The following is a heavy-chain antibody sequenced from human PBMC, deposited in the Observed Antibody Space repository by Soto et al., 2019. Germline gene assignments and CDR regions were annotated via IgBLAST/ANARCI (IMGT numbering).Heavy chain of an antibody. Sequence: QVQLVQSGAEVKKPGSSEKVSCKASGGTFSRYAISWVRQAPGQGLEWMGGIIPIFGTANYAQKFQGRVTSTADESTSTAYMELSSLRFEDTAVYYCARAIVGPTTTGWLDPWGQGTLVTVSS. V-gene: IGHV1-69*01. CDR2: IIPIFGTA. D-gene: IGHD1-26*01. CDR1: GGTFSRYA. CDR3: ARAIVGPTTTGWLDP. J-gene: IGHJ5*02.